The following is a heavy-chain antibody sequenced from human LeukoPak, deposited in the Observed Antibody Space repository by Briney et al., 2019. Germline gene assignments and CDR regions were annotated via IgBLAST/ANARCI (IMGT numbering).Heavy chain of an antibody. CDR2: FNPNTGDA. Sequence: VASVKVSCKASGYRFTDFSIYWVRQAPGQGLEWMGWFNPNTGDAKYAEKFQGWITMTSDPPIRTAYMEIRSLKSDDTAIYYCATGGPQTSGEKRGLDYWGQGTLVTVST. CDR3: ATGGPQTSGEKRGLDY. J-gene: IGHJ4*02. V-gene: IGHV1-2*04. D-gene: IGHD6-25*01. CDR1: GYRFTDFS.